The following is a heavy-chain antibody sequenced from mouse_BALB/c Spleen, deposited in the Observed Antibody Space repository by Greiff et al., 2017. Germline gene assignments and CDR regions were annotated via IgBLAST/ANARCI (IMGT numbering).Heavy chain of an antibody. V-gene: IGHV8-8*01. CDR2: IWWNDDK. J-gene: IGHJ4*01. CDR1: GFSLSTSGMS. Sequence: QVQLKESGPGILQPSQTLSLTCSFSGFSLSTSGMSVGWIRQPSGMGLVWLAHIWWNDDKYSNPALKSRLTISKDTSNNQVFLKIASVVTADTATYYCARIPSALGGVSMDYWGQGTSVTVSS. CDR3: ARIPSALGGVSMDY. D-gene: IGHD4-1*01.